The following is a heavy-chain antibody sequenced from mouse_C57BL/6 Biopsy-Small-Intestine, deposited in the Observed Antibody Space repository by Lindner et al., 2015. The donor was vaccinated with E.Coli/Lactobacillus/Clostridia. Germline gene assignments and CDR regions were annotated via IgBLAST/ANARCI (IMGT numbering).Heavy chain of an antibody. CDR2: INTGNGNT. CDR3: ARVKYSGPYTNFDY. V-gene: IGHV1-66*01. D-gene: IGHD1-3*01. CDR1: GYSFTSYV. Sequence: SVKVSCKASGYSFTSYVMHWVRQAPGQRLEWMGWINTGNGNTKYSQKFQGRVTITRDTSASTAYMELSSLRSEDTAVYYCARVKYSGPYTNFDYWGQGTLVTVSS. J-gene: IGHJ4*01.